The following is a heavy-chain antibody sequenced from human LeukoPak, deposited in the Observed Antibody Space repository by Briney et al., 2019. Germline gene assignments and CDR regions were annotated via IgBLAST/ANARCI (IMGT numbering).Heavy chain of an antibody. CDR3: GRGRGGGSVIFGRDV. V-gene: IGHV4-34*01. Sequence: SETLSLTCAVYGGSFIGYYGSWIRRPPGKGLEGMGEINHSESTNYNPSLKSRVTITVDTSKHQFSLMLSSVAAADAAVYYCGRGRGGGSVIFGRDVCGKGSTVGVS. J-gene: IGHJ6*01. CDR1: GGSFIGYY. CDR2: INHSEST. D-gene: IGHD3-10*01.